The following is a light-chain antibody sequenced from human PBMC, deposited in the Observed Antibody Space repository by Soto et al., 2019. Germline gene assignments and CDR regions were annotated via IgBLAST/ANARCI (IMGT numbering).Light chain of an antibody. CDR1: SSDVGGYNY. V-gene: IGLV2-8*01. CDR2: EVS. Sequence: QSALTQPPSASGSPGQSVTISCTGSSSDVGGYNYVSWYQHHPGKAPKLMIYEVSERPSGVPDRFSGYKSGNTASLTVSGLQADDEADYYCSSYAGSNNVVFGGETKVAVL. J-gene: IGLJ2*01. CDR3: SSYAGSNNVV.